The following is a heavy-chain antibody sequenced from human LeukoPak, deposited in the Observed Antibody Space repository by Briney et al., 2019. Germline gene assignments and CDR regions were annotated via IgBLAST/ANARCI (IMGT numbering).Heavy chain of an antibody. CDR1: GGSISSGDYY. J-gene: IGHJ4*02. CDR3: ARGRGGGKYFDY. V-gene: IGHV4-30-4*01. D-gene: IGHD2-15*01. Sequence: SQTLSLTCTVSGGSISSGDYYWSWIRQPPGKGLEWIAYMYYSGSTYYNPSLKSRVTMSADTSKNQFSLKLSSVTAADTAVYYCARGRGGGKYFDYWGQGTLVTVSS. CDR2: MYYSGST.